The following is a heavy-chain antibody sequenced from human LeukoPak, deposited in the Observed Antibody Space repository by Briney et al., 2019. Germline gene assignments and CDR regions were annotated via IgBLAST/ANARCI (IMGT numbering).Heavy chain of an antibody. Sequence: PGGSLRLSCAASGFTFSSYGMHWVRQAPGKGLEWVAFIRYDGSNKYYADSVEGRFTISRDNSKNTLYLQMNSLRAEDTAVYYCAKSGCYLCYMDVWGKGTTVTISS. CDR1: GFTFSSYG. CDR2: IRYDGSNK. D-gene: IGHD2-15*01. CDR3: AKSGCYLCYMDV. V-gene: IGHV3-30*02. J-gene: IGHJ6*03.